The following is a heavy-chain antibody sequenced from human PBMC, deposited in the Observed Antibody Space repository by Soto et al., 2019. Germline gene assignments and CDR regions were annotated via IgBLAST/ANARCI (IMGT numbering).Heavy chain of an antibody. V-gene: IGHV3-64*01. J-gene: IGHJ3*02. CDR1: GFTFSSYA. D-gene: IGHD7-27*01. CDR3: ARALGYAFDI. CDR2: ISSNGGST. Sequence: EVQLVESGGGLVQPGVYLRLSCAASGFTFSSYAMHWFRQAPGKGLEYVSAISSNGGSTYYANSVKGRFNISRDTSKNTLYLQMGSLRAEDMAVYYCARALGYAFDIWGQGTMVTVSS.